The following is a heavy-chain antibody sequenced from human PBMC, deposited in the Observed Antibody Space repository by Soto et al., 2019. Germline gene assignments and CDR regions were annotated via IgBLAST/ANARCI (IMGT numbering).Heavy chain of an antibody. V-gene: IGHV1-69*13. J-gene: IGHJ3*02. CDR2: IIPIFGTA. Sequence: GASVKVSCKASGGTFSSYAISWVRQAPGQGLEWMGGIIPIFGTANYAQKFQGRVTITADESTSTAYMELSSLRSEDTAVYYCARDPAMYYYDSSGYDAFDIWGQGTMVTVSS. CDR3: ARDPAMYYYDSSGYDAFDI. CDR1: GGTFSSYA. D-gene: IGHD3-22*01.